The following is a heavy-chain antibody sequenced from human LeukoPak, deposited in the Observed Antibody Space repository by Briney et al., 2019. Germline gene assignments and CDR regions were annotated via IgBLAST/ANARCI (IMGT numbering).Heavy chain of an antibody. CDR2: INHSGST. CDR3: ARWGLGQYYYSSGGYDY. V-gene: IGHV4-34*01. Sequence: SETLSLTCAVYGGSFSGYYWSWIRQPPGKGLEWIGEINHSGSTNYNPSLKSRVTISVDTSKNQFSLKLSSVTAADTAVYYCARWGLGQYYYSSGGYDYWGQGTLVTVSS. J-gene: IGHJ4*02. CDR1: GGSFSGYY. D-gene: IGHD3-10*01.